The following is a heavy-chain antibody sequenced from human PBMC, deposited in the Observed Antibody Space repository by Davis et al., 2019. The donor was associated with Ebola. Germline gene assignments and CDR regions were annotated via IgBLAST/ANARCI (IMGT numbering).Heavy chain of an antibody. J-gene: IGHJ6*02. D-gene: IGHD2-8*01. V-gene: IGHV1-69*05. CDR3: ARVWDCTNGVCYYYYGMDV. CDR2: IIPIFGTA. Sequence: SVKVSCKASGGTFSSYAISWVRQAPGQGLEWMGGIIPIFGTANYAQKFQGRITMTTDTSTSTAYMELRSLRSDDTAVYYCARVWDCTNGVCYYYYGMDVWGQGTTVTVSS. CDR1: GGTFSSYA.